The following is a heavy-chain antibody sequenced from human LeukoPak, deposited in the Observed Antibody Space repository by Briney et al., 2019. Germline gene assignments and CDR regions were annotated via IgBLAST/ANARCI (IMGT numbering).Heavy chain of an antibody. V-gene: IGHV3-30*03. J-gene: IGHJ4*02. CDR1: GMTFSRSG. CDR3: ARGRRGITMVRGTRPQAFDY. D-gene: IGHD3-10*01. CDR2: ISYDGRNM. Sequence: QPGRSLILSCAASGMTFSRSGFHWVRQAPGKGLEWVAVISYDGRNMNYADSVKGRFTISRDNAKNTLVLQMNSLRAEDTAVYYCARGRRGITMVRGTRPQAFDYWGQGTLVTVSS.